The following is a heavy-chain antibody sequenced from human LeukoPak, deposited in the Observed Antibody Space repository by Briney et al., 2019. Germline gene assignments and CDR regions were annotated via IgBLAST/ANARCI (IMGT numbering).Heavy chain of an antibody. CDR3: ARVEVGHMDV. D-gene: IGHD1-1*01. J-gene: IGHJ6*03. V-gene: IGHV4-30-2*01. CDR1: GGSISSGGYY. Sequence: SETLSLTCTVSGGSISSGGYYWSWIRQPPGKGLEWTGYIYHSGSTYYNPSLKSRVTISVDRSKNQFSLKLSSVTAADTAVYYCARVEVGHMDVWGKGTTVTVSS. CDR2: IYHSGST.